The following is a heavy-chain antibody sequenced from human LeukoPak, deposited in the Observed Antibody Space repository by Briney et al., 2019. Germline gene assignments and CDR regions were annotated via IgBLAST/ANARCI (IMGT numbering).Heavy chain of an antibody. CDR3: ARDGSCIGLDV. V-gene: IGHV3-20*04. CDR2: LNWNGGST. D-gene: IGHD1-26*01. CDR1: GFTFENHG. J-gene: IGHJ3*01. Sequence: GGSLRLSCAASGFTFENHGMSWVRQAPGKGLEWVSGLNWNGGSTSYADSVKGRFTISRDNAKKSLYLQMNSLRAEDTALYYCARDGSCIGLDVWGQGTMVTVSS.